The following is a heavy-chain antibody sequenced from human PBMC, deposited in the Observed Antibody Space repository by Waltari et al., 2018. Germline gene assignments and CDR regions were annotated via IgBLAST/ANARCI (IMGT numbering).Heavy chain of an antibody. Sequence: EVQLVESGGGVVWPGGSLRLSCAASGFSFDDYGMTWVRQAPGKGLEWVSGINWNGGSTGYADSVKGRFTISRDNAKNSLYLQMNSLRADDTAFYHCARVHGSDWSLGHFDYWGQGILVTVSS. CDR1: GFSFDDYG. CDR2: INWNGGST. V-gene: IGHV3-20*01. J-gene: IGHJ4*02. CDR3: ARVHGSDWSLGHFDY. D-gene: IGHD6-19*01.